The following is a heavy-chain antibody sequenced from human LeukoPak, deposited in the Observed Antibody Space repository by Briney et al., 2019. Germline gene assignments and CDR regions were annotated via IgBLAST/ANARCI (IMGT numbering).Heavy chain of an antibody. J-gene: IGHJ4*02. CDR2: TNYDGSDR. CDR3: AKDHPDRYSLEY. CDR1: GFTFRNYA. Sequence: GRSLRLSCAASGFTFRNYAMYWVRQAPGKGLEWVAFTNYDGSDRCYADSVKGRFTVSRDNPKNTLYLQMNSLRTEDTAVYYCAKDHPDRYSLEYWGQGTMVTVPS. D-gene: IGHD2-15*01. V-gene: IGHV3-30*18.